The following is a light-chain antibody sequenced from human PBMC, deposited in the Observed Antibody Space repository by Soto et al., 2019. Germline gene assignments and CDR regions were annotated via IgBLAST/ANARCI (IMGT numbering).Light chain of an antibody. CDR3: QSADSSGTLVV. J-gene: IGLJ3*02. CDR2: KDS. V-gene: IGLV3-25*02. Sequence: SYELTQPPSVSVSPGQTARITCSGDALPKQYAYWYQQKPGQAPVLVIYKDSERPSGIPERFSGSSSGTTVTLTISGVQAEDDADYYCQSADSSGTLVVFGGGTKLTVL. CDR1: ALPKQY.